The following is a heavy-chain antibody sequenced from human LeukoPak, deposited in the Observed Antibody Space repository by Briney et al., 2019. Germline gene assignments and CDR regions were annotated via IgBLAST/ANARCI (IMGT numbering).Heavy chain of an antibody. CDR3: ARDPEAYYDFWCRLYYYYYMDV. D-gene: IGHD3-3*01. CDR1: GFTFSSYA. CDR2: ISYDGSNK. Sequence: GRSLRLSCAASGFTFSSYAMHWVRQAPGKGLEWVAVISYDGSNKYYADSVKGRFTISRDNSKNTLYLQMNSLRAEDTAVYYCARDPEAYYDFWCRLYYYYYMDVWGKGTTVTVSS. V-gene: IGHV3-30*01. J-gene: IGHJ6*03.